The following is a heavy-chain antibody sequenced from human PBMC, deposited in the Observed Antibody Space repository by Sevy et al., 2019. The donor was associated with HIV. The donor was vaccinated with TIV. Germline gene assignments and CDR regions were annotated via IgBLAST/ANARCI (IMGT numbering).Heavy chain of an antibody. Sequence: GGSLRLSCAASGFTFSSYAMSWVRQAPGKGLEWVSAISGSGGSTYYADSVKGRFTISRDNSKNTLYLQMNSLRAEETAVYYCASKGYGGIIVFDAFDIWGQGTMVTVSS. CDR3: ASKGYGGIIVFDAFDI. CDR2: ISGSGGST. J-gene: IGHJ3*02. CDR1: GFTFSSYA. V-gene: IGHV3-23*01. D-gene: IGHD2-15*01.